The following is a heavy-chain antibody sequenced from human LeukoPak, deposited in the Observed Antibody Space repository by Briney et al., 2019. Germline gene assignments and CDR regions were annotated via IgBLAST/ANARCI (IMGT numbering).Heavy chain of an antibody. CDR3: ARGGSGHFDY. Sequence: PSETLSLTCTVSGGSISSYYWSWIRQPPGKGLEWIGYMFYSGSTKYNPSLKSRVTILVGTSKTQLSLKLTSVTAADTAVYYCARGGSGHFDYWGQGTLVTVSS. J-gene: IGHJ4*02. CDR1: GGSISSYY. V-gene: IGHV4-59*01. CDR2: MFYSGST. D-gene: IGHD3-3*01.